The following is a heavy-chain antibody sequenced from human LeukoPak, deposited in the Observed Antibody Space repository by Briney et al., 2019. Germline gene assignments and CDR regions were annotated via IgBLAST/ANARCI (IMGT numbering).Heavy chain of an antibody. D-gene: IGHD2/OR15-2a*01. CDR3: AKRRSNNVPTIDY. Sequence: GGSLRLSCAASVFTFNNYAMTWVRQAPGKGLEWVSISSSGGTTYYAYSVKGRFTISRDSSKNTLYLQMNSLRVEDTAIYYCAKRRSNNVPTIDYWGQGTLVTVSS. V-gene: IGHV3-23*01. J-gene: IGHJ4*02. CDR1: VFTFNNYA. CDR2: SSSGGTT.